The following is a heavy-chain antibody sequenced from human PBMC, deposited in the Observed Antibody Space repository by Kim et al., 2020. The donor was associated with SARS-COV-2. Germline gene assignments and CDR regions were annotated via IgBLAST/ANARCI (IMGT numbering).Heavy chain of an antibody. Sequence: SVKVSCKASGGTFSSYAISWVRQAPGQGLEWMGGIIPIFGTANYAQKFQGRVTITADESTSTAYMELSSLRSEDTAVYYCARDRGDIVVVPAAPIAEYYYYYGMDVWGQGTTVTVSS. V-gene: IGHV1-69*13. CDR2: IIPIFGTA. CDR1: GGTFSSYA. CDR3: ARDRGDIVVVPAAPIAEYYYYYGMDV. D-gene: IGHD2-2*01. J-gene: IGHJ6*02.